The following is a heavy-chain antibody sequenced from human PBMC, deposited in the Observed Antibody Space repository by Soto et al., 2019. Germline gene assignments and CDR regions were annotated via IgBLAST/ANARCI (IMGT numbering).Heavy chain of an antibody. J-gene: IGHJ4*02. Sequence: GGSLRLSCAASGFTFDDYNMHWVRQAPGKGLKWVSLISWDGSDTRYADSVKGRFTVSRDNRRNSVYLQMNSLRTEDTGWYYRAKGIRWNMDTSGWSVDHWGQGTQVIVS. CDR3: AKGIRWNMDTSGWSVDH. D-gene: IGHD6-19*01. CDR2: ISWDGSDT. CDR1: GFTFDDYN. V-gene: IGHV3-43*01.